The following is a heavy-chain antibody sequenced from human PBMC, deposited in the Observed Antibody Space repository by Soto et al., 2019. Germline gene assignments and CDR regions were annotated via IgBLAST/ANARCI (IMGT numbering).Heavy chain of an antibody. V-gene: IGHV4-31*03. J-gene: IGHJ3*02. Sequence: QVQLQESGPGLVKPSQTLSLTCTVSGGSISSGGYYWSWIRQHPGKGLEWIGYIYYSGSTYYNPSLKRRVTISVDTSKNQFSLKLSSVTAADTAVYYCARVGDTAVPVYDSSGPYAFDIWGQGTMVTVSS. CDR1: GGSISSGGYY. D-gene: IGHD3-22*01. CDR3: ARVGDTAVPVYDSSGPYAFDI. CDR2: IYYSGST.